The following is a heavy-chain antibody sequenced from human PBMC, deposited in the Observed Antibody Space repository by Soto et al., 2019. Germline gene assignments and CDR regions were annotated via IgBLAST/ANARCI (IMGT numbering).Heavy chain of an antibody. CDR2: ISGSGGST. D-gene: IGHD6-19*01. Sequence: GGSLRLSCAASGFTFSSYAMSWVRQAPGKGLEWVSAISGSGGSTYYADSVKGRFTISRDNSKNTLYLQMNSLRAEDTAVYYCSKVGGSGWDHYYYYYGMDVWGQGTTVTVSS. V-gene: IGHV3-23*01. J-gene: IGHJ6*02. CDR3: SKVGGSGWDHYYYYYGMDV. CDR1: GFTFSSYA.